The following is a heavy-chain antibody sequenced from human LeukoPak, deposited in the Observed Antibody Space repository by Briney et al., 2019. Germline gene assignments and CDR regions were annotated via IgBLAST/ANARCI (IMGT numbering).Heavy chain of an antibody. CDR1: GYSFTSYW. J-gene: IGHJ3*02. CDR3: ARLGRRFGEYPGAFDI. Sequence: GESLKISCKGSGYSFTSYWIGWVRQMPGKGLEWMGIIYPGDSDTRYSPSFQGQVTISADKSISTAYLQWSSLKASDTAMYYCARLGRRFGEYPGAFDIWGQGTMVTVSS. D-gene: IGHD3-10*01. V-gene: IGHV5-51*01. CDR2: IYPGDSDT.